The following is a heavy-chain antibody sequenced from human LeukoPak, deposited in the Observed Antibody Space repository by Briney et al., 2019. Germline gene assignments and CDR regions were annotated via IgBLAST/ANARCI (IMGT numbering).Heavy chain of an antibody. CDR1: GFTFSSYA. CDR2: ISGSGGST. D-gene: IGHD1-26*01. CDR3: AKEGGELLTPYYYYYMDV. Sequence: PGGSLRLSCAASGFTFSSYAMSWVRQAPGKGLEWVSAISGSGGSTYYADSVKGRFTISRDNSKNTLYLQMNSLRAEDTAVYYCAKEGGELLTPYYYYYMDVWGKGTTVTVSS. J-gene: IGHJ6*03. V-gene: IGHV3-23*01.